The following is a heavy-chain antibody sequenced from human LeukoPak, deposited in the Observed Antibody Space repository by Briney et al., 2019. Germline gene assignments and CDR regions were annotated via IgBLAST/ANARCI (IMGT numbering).Heavy chain of an antibody. J-gene: IGHJ6*04. CDR3: ARHQEAAGTDYYYYGMDV. CDR2: IYYSGST. Sequence: SETLSLTCTVSGGSISSYYWSWIRQPPGKGLEWIGYIYYSGSTNYNPSLKSRVTISVDTSKNQFSLKLSSVTAADTAVYYCARHQEAAGTDYYYYGMDVWGKGTTVTVSS. CDR1: GGSISSYY. V-gene: IGHV4-59*08. D-gene: IGHD6-13*01.